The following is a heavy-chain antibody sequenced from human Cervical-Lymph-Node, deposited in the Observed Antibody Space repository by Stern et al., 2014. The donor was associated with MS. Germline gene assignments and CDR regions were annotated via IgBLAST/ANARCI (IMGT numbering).Heavy chain of an antibody. CDR1: GFTFGIYG. V-gene: IGHV3-21*06. D-gene: IGHD5-24*01. CDR3: ARVRDAYNSLQYGLDV. J-gene: IGHJ6*02. CDR2: ISSSSSYI. Sequence: VQLVESGGGLVKPGGSLRLSCAASGFTFGIYGVNWVRQAPGKGLEWVSSISSSSSYIYYADSVNGRFTISRDNAKNSLYLQMNSLRAEDTAVYYCARVRDAYNSLQYGLDVWGQGTTVTVSS.